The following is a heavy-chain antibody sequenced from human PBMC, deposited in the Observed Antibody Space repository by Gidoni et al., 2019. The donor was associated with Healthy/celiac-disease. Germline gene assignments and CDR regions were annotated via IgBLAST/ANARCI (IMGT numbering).Heavy chain of an antibody. CDR3: ARGLAARPYYYYCMDV. V-gene: IGHV3-53*01. J-gene: IGHJ6*02. CDR1: GFSVSSNY. D-gene: IGHD6-6*01. Sequence: EVQRVESGGGLIQPGGSLRLSCAASGFSVSSNYMIWVRQAPGKGLECVSVIYSGGSTYYADSVKGRFTISRDNSKNTLYLQMNSLRAEDTAVYYCARGLAARPYYYYCMDVWDQGTTVTVSS. CDR2: IYSGGST.